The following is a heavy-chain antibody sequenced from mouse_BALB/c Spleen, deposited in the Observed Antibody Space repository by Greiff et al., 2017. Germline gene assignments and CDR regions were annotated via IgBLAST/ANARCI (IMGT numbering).Heavy chain of an antibody. D-gene: IGHD2-2*01. CDR1: GFTFTDYY. J-gene: IGHJ1*01. Sequence: EVKVVESGGGLVQPGGSLRLSCATSGFTFTDYYMSWVRQPPGKALEWLGFIRNKANGYTTEYSASVKGRFTISRDNSQSILYLQMNTLRAEDSATYYCARDSYGYGWYFDVWGAGTTVTVSS. CDR3: ARDSYGYGWYFDV. V-gene: IGHV7-3*02. CDR2: IRNKANGYTT.